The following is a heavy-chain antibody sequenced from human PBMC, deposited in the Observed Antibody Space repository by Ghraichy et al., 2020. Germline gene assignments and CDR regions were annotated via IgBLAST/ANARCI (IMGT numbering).Heavy chain of an antibody. D-gene: IGHD1-1*01. CDR2: IDWDDDT. V-gene: IGHV2-70*17. CDR1: GFSLTTGGTC. J-gene: IGHJ4*02. Sequence: SGPTLVKPTQTLTLTCTFSGFSLTTGGTCVTWIRQPPGKALEWLARIDWDDDTFYSTSLKTRLTISKDTSRNQVVLTMTNMDPVDTATYYCARIRRDWNVADYWGQGTLVTVSS. CDR3: ARIRRDWNVADY.